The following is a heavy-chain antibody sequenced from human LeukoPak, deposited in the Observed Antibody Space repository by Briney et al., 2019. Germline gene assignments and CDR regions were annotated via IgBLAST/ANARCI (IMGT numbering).Heavy chain of an antibody. CDR2: IYYSGST. D-gene: IGHD5-18*01. CDR1: GGSISSYY. J-gene: IGHJ6*02. V-gene: IGHV4-59*01. CDR3: ARDRGYSYGYTGYYYYGMDV. Sequence: SETLSLTCTVSGGSISSYYWSWLRQPPGKGLEWIGYIYYSGSTNYNPSLKSRVNISVDTSKNQFSLKLSSVTAADTAVYYCARDRGYSYGYTGYYYYGMDVWGQGTTVTVSS.